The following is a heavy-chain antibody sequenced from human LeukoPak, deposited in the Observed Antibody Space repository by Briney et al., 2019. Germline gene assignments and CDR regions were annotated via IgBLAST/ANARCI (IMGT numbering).Heavy chain of an antibody. V-gene: IGHV4-59*11. Sequence: PSETLSLTCTVSGGSISSHYWSWIRQPPGKGLEWIGYIYYSGSTNYNPSLKSRVTISVDTSKNQFSLKLSSVTAADTAVYYCARVVGTYDSSGCYYPSYFDYWGQGTLVTVSS. J-gene: IGHJ4*02. CDR3: ARVVGTYDSSGCYYPSYFDY. CDR2: IYYSGST. D-gene: IGHD3-22*01. CDR1: GGSISSHY.